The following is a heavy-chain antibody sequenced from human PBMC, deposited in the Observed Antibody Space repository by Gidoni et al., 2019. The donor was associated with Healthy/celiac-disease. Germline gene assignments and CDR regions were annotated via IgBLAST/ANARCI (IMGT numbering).Heavy chain of an antibody. V-gene: IGHV3-53*01. Sequence: EVQLVESGGGLIQPGGSLRLSCAASGFTVSSNYMSWGRQAPGKGREWVSVIDSGGSTYYAGSVKGRCTISRDNSKNTLYLQMNSLRAEDTAVYYCATGIAVAGTDYWGQGTLVTVSS. CDR1: GFTVSSNY. J-gene: IGHJ4*02. CDR2: IDSGGST. CDR3: ATGIAVAGTDY. D-gene: IGHD6-19*01.